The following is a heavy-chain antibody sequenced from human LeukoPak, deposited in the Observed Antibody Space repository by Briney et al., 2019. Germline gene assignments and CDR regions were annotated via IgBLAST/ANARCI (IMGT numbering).Heavy chain of an antibody. CDR2: IYYSGST. V-gene: IGHV4-39*07. D-gene: IGHD1-26*01. J-gene: IGHJ4*02. CDR3: ARDRWAAPQD. CDR1: GGSIASSSYY. Sequence: SETLSLTCTVSGGSIASSSYYWVWIRQPPGKGLEWIGSIYYSGSTYYNPSLKSRVTISVDTSKNQFSLKLSSVTAADTAVYYCARDRWAAPQDWGQGTLVTVSS.